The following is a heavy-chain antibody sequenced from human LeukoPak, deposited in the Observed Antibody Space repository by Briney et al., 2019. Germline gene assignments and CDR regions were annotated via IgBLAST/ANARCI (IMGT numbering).Heavy chain of an antibody. V-gene: IGHV3-13*04. CDR2: IGTAGDT. Sequence: GGSLRLPCAASGFTFSSYDMHWVRQATGKGLEWASAIGTAGDTYYPGSVKGRFTISRENAKNSLYLQMNSLRAGDTAVYYCARDGGGNSGDAFDIWGQGTMVTVSS. CDR1: GFTFSSYD. D-gene: IGHD4-23*01. J-gene: IGHJ3*02. CDR3: ARDGGGNSGDAFDI.